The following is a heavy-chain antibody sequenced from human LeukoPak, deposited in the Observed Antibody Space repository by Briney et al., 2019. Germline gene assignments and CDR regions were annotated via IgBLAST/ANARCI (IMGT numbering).Heavy chain of an antibody. V-gene: IGHV1-69*13. Sequence: ASVKVSCKSSGGTFSSYTISLVRQAPAQGLEWVGGIIPIFGTANYAQKFQGRVTITADESTSTAYMELSSLRSEDTAVYYCARDEDGAAARNFDSWGPGIQVTVSS. J-gene: IGHJ4*02. D-gene: IGHD6-13*01. CDR2: IIPIFGTA. CDR1: GGTFSSYT. CDR3: ARDEDGAAARNFDS.